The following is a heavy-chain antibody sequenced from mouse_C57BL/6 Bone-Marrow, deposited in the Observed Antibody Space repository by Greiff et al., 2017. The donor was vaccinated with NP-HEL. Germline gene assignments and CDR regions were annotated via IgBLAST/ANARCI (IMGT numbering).Heavy chain of an antibody. D-gene: IGHD1-1*01. CDR3: ARGGSSHWYFDG. CDR1: DSEVFPIAY. CDR2: ILPSIGRT. J-gene: IGHJ1*03. Sequence: QVQLQQSGSELRSPGSSVKLSCKDFDSEVFPIAYMSWVRQKPGHGFEWIGGILPSIGRTIYGEKFEDKATVDADTLSNTAYLELNSLTSEDSAIYYCARGGSSHWYFDGWGTGTTVTVSS. V-gene: IGHV15-2*01.